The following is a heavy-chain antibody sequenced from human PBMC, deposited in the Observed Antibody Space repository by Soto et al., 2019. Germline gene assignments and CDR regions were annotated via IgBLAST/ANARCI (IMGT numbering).Heavy chain of an antibody. D-gene: IGHD1-26*01. V-gene: IGHV3-23*01. CDR1: GFTFSSYS. CDR2: ISGNSGST. Sequence: EVQLLESGGGLVQPGGSLRLSCAASGFTFSSYSMIWVRQAPGKGLEWVSGISGNSGSTYYADSVKGRFTISRDNSHNTLYLQMNPMRAEDTAVFCWARAVQVGPTTLLDPWGQGTLVTVSS. CDR3: ARAVQVGPTTLLDP. J-gene: IGHJ5*02.